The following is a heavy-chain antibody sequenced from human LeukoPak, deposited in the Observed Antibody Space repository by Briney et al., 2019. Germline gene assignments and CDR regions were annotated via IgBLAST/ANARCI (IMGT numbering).Heavy chain of an antibody. D-gene: IGHD4-23*01. CDR2: ISWNSGSI. V-gene: IGHV3-9*01. J-gene: IGHJ4*02. CDR3: ASSGGDYDGLGLDY. CDR1: GFTFDDYA. Sequence: GRSLRLSCAASGFTFDDYAMHWVRQAPGKGLEWVSGISWNSGSIGYADSVKGRFTISRDNSKNTLYLQMNSLRAEDTAVYYCASSGGDYDGLGLDYWGQGTLVTVSS.